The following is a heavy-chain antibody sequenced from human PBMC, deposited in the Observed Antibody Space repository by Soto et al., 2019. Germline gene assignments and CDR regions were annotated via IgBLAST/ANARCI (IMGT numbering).Heavy chain of an antibody. V-gene: IGHV1-69*01. CDR2: IIPIFGTA. J-gene: IGHJ6*02. CDR3: ARAHREPFRGLNVYYGIDV. CDR1: GGTFSSYA. Sequence: QVQLVQSGAEVKKPGSSVKVSCKASGGTFSSYAISWVRQAPGQGLEWMGGIIPIFGTANYAQKFQGRVTITADESTSTAYMELSSLRSEDTAVYYCARAHREPFRGLNVYYGIDVWGQGTTVTVSS. D-gene: IGHD5-12*01.